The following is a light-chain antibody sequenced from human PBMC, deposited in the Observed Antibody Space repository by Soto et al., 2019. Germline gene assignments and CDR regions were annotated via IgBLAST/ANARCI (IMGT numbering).Light chain of an antibody. CDR3: QQYNSYS. CDR2: DAS. Sequence: DIQMTQSPCSLSASVGGRGKITCQASQNINNYLNWYQQKPGRAHKLLIYDASNLEAAVPSRFSGSGSGTEFTLTISSMQPDDFATYSCQQYNSYSFGGRT. J-gene: IGKJ4*01. V-gene: IGKV1-33*01. CDR1: QNINNY.